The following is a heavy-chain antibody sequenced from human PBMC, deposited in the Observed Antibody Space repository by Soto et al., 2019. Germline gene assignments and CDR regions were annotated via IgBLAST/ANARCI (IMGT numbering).Heavy chain of an antibody. CDR1: GYTFTSYA. CDR2: INAGNGNT. CDR3: ARGPGGPDGPGDY. D-gene: IGHD2-15*01. J-gene: IGHJ4*02. Sequence: QVQLVQSGAEVKKPGASVKVSCKASGYTFTSYAMHWVRQAPGQRLEWMGWINAGNGNTKYSQKFQGRVTITRDTSAITAYMELSILRSEDTAVYYCARGPGGPDGPGDYWGQGTLVTVSS. V-gene: IGHV1-3*01.